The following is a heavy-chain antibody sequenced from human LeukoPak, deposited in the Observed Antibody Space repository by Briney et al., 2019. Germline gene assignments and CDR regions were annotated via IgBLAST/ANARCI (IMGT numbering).Heavy chain of an antibody. V-gene: IGHV3-30*04. CDR2: ISYDGSNK. CDR1: GFTFSSYA. J-gene: IGHJ4*02. D-gene: IGHD6-19*01. CDR3: AKETAVAGTYGY. Sequence: GGSLRLSCAASGFTFSSYAMHWVRQAPGKGLEWVAVISYDGSNKYYADSVKGRFTISRDNSKNTLYLQMNSLRAEDTAVYYCAKETAVAGTYGYWGQGTLVTVSS.